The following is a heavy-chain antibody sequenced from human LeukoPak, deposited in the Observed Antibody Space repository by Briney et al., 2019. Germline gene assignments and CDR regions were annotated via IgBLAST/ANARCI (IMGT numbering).Heavy chain of an antibody. J-gene: IGHJ4*02. V-gene: IGHV3-7*01. Sequence: GGSLRLSCSASEFSMSSLWMSGLRQAPGKGLEGLVKINQDGGEKFYVDSVKGRFTIARDNAKTSLYLQMTSLRVEDTAVYYCASGYGGNSWLDYWGQG. CDR3: ASGYGGNSWLDY. CDR2: INQDGGEK. D-gene: IGHD4-23*01. CDR1: EFSMSSLW.